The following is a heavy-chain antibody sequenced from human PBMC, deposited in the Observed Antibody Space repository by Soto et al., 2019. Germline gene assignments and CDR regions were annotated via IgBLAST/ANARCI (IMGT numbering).Heavy chain of an antibody. CDR3: AKDILQRFLEWLPPYYYYGMDV. V-gene: IGHV3-30-3*01. CDR2: ISYDGSNK. CDR1: GFTFSSYA. J-gene: IGHJ6*02. D-gene: IGHD3-3*01. Sequence: LRLSCAASGFTFSSYAMHWVRQAPGKGLEWVAVISYDGSNKYYADSVKGRFTISRDNSKNTLYLQMNSLRAEDTAVYYCAKDILQRFLEWLPPYYYYGMDVWGQGTTVTVSS.